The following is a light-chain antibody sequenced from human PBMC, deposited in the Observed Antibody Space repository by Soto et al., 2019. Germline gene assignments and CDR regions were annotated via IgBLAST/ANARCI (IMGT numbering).Light chain of an antibody. CDR3: QQSYSTLGT. J-gene: IGKJ1*01. CDR2: AAS. CDR1: QSISSY. Sequence: DIQMTQSPSSLSASVGDRVTITCRASQSISSYLNWYQQKPGKAPKLLIYAASSLQSGVPSRFSGSGSGTDFTRNISSLQPDDFATYYCQQSYSTLGTFGQGTKVDIK. V-gene: IGKV1-39*01.